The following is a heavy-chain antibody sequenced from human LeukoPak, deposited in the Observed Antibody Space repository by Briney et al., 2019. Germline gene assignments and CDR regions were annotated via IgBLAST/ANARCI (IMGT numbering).Heavy chain of an antibody. CDR2: IKQDGSEK. D-gene: IGHD1-26*01. V-gene: IGHV3-7*03. Sequence: GGSLRLSCTASGFPFSSYWMSWVRQAPGKGLEWVANIKQDGSEKYYVDSVKGRFTISRDNAKNSLYLQMNTLRAGDTAVYYCARTPVCFWELACHYYYGMDVWGQGATVTVSS. J-gene: IGHJ6*02. CDR1: GFPFSSYW. CDR3: ARTPVCFWELACHYYYGMDV.